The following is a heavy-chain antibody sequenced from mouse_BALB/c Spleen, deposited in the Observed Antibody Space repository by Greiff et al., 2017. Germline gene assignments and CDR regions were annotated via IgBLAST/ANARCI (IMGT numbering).Heavy chain of an antibody. J-gene: IGHJ3*01. V-gene: IGHV6-6*02. Sequence: EVKLMESGGGLVQPGGSMKLSCVASGFTFSNYWMNWVRQSPEKGLEWVAEIRLKSNNYATHYAESVKGRFTISRDDSKSSVYLQMNNLRAEDTGIYYCTRSLYDAQGFAYWGQGTLVTVSA. CDR2: IRLKSNNYAT. CDR3: TRSLYDAQGFAY. CDR1: GFTFSNYW. D-gene: IGHD2-3*01.